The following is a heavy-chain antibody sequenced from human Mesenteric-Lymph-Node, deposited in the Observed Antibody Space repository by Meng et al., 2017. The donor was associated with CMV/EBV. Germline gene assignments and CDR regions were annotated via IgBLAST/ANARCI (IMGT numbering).Heavy chain of an antibody. J-gene: IGHJ4*02. D-gene: IGHD2-2*01. V-gene: IGHV3-21*01. CDR1: GFTFSSYS. CDR3: ASERQVVPAASENDY. Sequence: GESLKISCAASGFTFSSYSMNWVRQAPGKGLEWVSSISSSSYIYYADSVKGRFTISRDNAKNSLYLQMNSLRAEDTAVYYCASERQVVPAASENDYWGQGTLVTVSS. CDR2: ISSSSYI.